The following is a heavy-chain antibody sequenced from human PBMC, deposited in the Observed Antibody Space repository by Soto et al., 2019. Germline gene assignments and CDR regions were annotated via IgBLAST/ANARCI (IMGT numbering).Heavy chain of an antibody. D-gene: IGHD2-21*01. CDR1: GGSISSYY. CDR2: IYYSGST. Sequence: PSETLSLTCTVSGGSISSYYWSWIRQPPGKGLEWIGYIYYSGSTNYNPSLKSRVTISVDTSKNQFSLKLSSVTAADTAVYYCARYVIVRGRFDPWGQGTLVTVS. CDR3: ARYVIVRGRFDP. J-gene: IGHJ5*02. V-gene: IGHV4-59*01.